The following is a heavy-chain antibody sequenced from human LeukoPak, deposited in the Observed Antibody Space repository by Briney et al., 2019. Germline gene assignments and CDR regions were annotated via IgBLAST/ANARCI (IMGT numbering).Heavy chain of an antibody. Sequence: SETLSLTCTVSGGSISSRSFYWGWIRQTPGKGLEYIGSIYYSGSTYYNPSLKSRVTISVDTSKNQFSLKLSSVTAADTAVYYCARAIVVPDYWGQGTLVTVSS. CDR2: IYYSGST. D-gene: IGHD3-22*01. V-gene: IGHV4-39*01. J-gene: IGHJ4*02. CDR3: ARAIVVPDY. CDR1: GGSISSRSFY.